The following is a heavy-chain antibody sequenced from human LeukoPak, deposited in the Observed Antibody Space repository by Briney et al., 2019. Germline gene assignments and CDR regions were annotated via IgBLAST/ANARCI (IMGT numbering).Heavy chain of an antibody. CDR1: GDSISSYY. CDR3: AGPYSNNWPFDS. CDR2: VYYSGST. V-gene: IGHV4-59*08. D-gene: IGHD1-1*01. J-gene: IGHJ4*02. Sequence: SETLSLTCTVSGDSISSYYWSWIRQPPGKGLEWIGYVYYSGSTNYNPSLKSRVTITVDTSKNQFSLKLSSVTAADTAVYYCAGPYSNNWPFDSWGQGTLVTVSS.